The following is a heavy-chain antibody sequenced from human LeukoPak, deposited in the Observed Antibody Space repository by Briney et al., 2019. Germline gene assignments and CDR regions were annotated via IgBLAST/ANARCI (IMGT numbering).Heavy chain of an antibody. CDR1: GGSISSYY. V-gene: IGHV4-59*08. D-gene: IGHD6-6*01. J-gene: IGHJ4*02. CDR3: ARLGDSSSRLYCFDY. CDR2: FHYSGST. Sequence: SETLSLTCTVSGGSISSYYWSWIRQPPGKGLEWIGYFHYSGSTNYNPSLKSRVTISVDTSKNQFSLKLSSVTAADTAVYYCARLGDSSSRLYCFDYWGQGTLVTVSS.